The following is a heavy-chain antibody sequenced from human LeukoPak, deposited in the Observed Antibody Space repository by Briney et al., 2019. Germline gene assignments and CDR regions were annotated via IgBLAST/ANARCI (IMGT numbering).Heavy chain of an antibody. CDR2: IYYSGST. Sequence: PSETLSLTCTVSGGSISSSSYYWGWIRQPPGKGLEWIGSIYYSGSTYYNPSLKSRVTISVDTSKNQFSLKLSSVTAADTAVYYCASGGIAAAGTSDYFDYWGQGTLVTVSS. D-gene: IGHD6-13*01. V-gene: IGHV4-39*07. CDR3: ASGGIAAAGTSDYFDY. CDR1: GGSISSSSYY. J-gene: IGHJ4*02.